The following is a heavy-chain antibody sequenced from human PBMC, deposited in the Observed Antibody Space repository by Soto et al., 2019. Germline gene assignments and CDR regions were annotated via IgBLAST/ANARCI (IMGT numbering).Heavy chain of an antibody. V-gene: IGHV3-11*01. Sequence: GGSLILSCAASGFTFSDYYMSWIRQAPGKGLEWVSYIGSSGSTIDYADSVKGRFTISRDNAKNSLYLQMNSLRAEDTAVYYCASDRAALSRYCSSTSCSWVSFEPWGQGTLVTVPS. CDR3: ASDRAALSRYCSSTSCSWVSFEP. D-gene: IGHD2-2*01. CDR1: GFTFSDYY. J-gene: IGHJ5*02. CDR2: IGSSGSTI.